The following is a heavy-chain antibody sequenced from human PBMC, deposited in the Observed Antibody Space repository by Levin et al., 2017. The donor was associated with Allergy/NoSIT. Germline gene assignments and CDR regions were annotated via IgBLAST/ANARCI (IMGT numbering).Heavy chain of an antibody. CDR2: MNPNSGNT. D-gene: IGHD4-17*01. J-gene: IGHJ4*02. V-gene: IGHV1-8*01. CDR3: AISPRRYYFDY. Sequence: GGSLRLSCKASGSTFTSYDINWVRQATGQGLEWMGWMNPNSGNTGYAQKFQGRVTMTRNTSIGTVYMELSSLRSEDTAVYYCAISPRRYYFDYWGQGTLVTVSS. CDR1: GSTFTSYD.